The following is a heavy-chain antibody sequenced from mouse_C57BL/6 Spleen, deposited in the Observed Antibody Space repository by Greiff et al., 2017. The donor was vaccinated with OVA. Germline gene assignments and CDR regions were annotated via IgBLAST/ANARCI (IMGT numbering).Heavy chain of an antibody. J-gene: IGHJ3*01. V-gene: IGHV1-69*01. CDR2: IDPSDSYT. D-gene: IGHD2-3*01. Sequence: QVQLQQPGAELVMPGASVKLSCKASGYTFTSYWMHWVKQRPGQGLEWIGEIDPSDSYTNYNQKFKGKSTLTVDKSSSTAYMQLSSLTSEDSAVYYCARDGYNPFAYWGQGTLVTVSA. CDR1: GYTFTSYW. CDR3: ARDGYNPFAY.